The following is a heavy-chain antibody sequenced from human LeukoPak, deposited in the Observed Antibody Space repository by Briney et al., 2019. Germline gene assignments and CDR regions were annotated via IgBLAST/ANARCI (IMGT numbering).Heavy chain of an antibody. J-gene: IGHJ4*02. Sequence: GGSLRLSCAASGFTFSSHGMHWVRQAPGKGLEWVAFIRYDGSNKYYADSVKGRFTISRDNSKNTLYLQMNSLRAEDTAVYYCAKGSNFDWLSYADYWGQGTLVTVSS. CDR2: IRYDGSNK. CDR3: AKGSNFDWLSYADY. D-gene: IGHD3-9*01. CDR1: GFTFSSHG. V-gene: IGHV3-30*02.